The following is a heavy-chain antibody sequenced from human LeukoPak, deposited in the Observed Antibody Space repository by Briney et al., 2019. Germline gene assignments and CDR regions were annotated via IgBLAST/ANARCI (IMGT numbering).Heavy chain of an antibody. CDR3: AKEVRSGYYFDS. D-gene: IGHD4/OR15-4a*01. V-gene: IGHV3-72*01. Sequence: GGSLRLSCAASGFSFSDHYMDWVRQAPGKGLEWVGRIRSKANSYTTEYAASVKGRFTISRDDSKNSLYLQMNSLRAEDTAVYYCAKEVRSGYYFDSWGQGTLVTVSS. CDR2: IRSKANSYTT. CDR1: GFSFSDHY. J-gene: IGHJ4*02.